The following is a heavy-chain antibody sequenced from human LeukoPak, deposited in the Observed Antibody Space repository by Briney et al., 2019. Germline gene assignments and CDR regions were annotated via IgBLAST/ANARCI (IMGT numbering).Heavy chain of an antibody. J-gene: IGHJ4*02. Sequence: KASETLSLTCTVSGSMYNYYWSWIRQPPGKGLEWIGYIHYNGITNYSPFLKSRVTMSLDTSKNQVSLKLNSVSAADTAVYYCARHISSGGTYAHFDYWGQGTLVTVSS. D-gene: IGHD1-26*01. CDR1: GSMYNYY. CDR2: IHYNGIT. CDR3: ARHISSGGTYAHFDY. V-gene: IGHV4-59*08.